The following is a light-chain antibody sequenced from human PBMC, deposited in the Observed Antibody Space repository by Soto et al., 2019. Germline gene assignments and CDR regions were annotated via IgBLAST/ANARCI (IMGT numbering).Light chain of an antibody. CDR1: NIGSKS. CDR3: QVWESSSDHYV. Sequence: SYELTQPPSVSVAPGQTARITCGGNNIGSKSVHWYQQKPGQAPVLVVYDDSDRHSGSPERFSGYNSGNTATLTISRVEARDEADYYCQVWESSSDHYVFGTGTKLTVL. V-gene: IGLV3-21*02. J-gene: IGLJ1*01. CDR2: DDS.